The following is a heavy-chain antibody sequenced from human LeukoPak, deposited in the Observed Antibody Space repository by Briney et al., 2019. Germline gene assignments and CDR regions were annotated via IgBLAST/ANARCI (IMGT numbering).Heavy chain of an antibody. Sequence: GRSLRLSCAAYGFTFSSYGMHWVRQAPGKGLEWVAVISYDGSNKYYADSVKGRFTISRDNSKNTLYLQMNSLRAEDTAVYYCAKDATIAAADYWGQGTLVTVSS. V-gene: IGHV3-30*18. D-gene: IGHD6-13*01. CDR3: AKDATIAAADY. CDR1: GFTFSSYG. J-gene: IGHJ4*02. CDR2: ISYDGSNK.